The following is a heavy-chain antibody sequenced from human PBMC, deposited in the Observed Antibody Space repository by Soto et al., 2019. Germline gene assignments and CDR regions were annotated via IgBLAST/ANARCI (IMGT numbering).Heavy chain of an antibody. CDR1: GGSISSGGYY. CDR2: IYYSGTT. Sequence: QVQLQESGPGLVKPSLTLSLTCNVSGGSISSGGYYWSWIRQHPGKGLEWIGYIYYSGTTYYNPSLKSRLTISVDTSKNQFSLKLSSVTAADTAVYYCASQATGWYPDYWGQGTLVTVSS. V-gene: IGHV4-31*03. CDR3: ASQATGWYPDY. J-gene: IGHJ4*02. D-gene: IGHD6-19*01.